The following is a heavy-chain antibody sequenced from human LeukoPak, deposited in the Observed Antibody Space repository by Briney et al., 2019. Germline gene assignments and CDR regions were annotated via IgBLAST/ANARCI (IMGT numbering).Heavy chain of an antibody. CDR2: ISSGSSYI. J-gene: IGHJ4*02. D-gene: IGHD1-26*01. CDR3: STGGSPTGFDY. Sequence: PGGSLRLSCAASGFTFNSYSMNWVRQAPGKGLEWVSSISSGSSYIYYADSVKGRFTISRDNAKKSLYLQMNSLRAEDTAAYYCSTGGSPTGFDYWGQGTLVSVSS. V-gene: IGHV3-21*01. CDR1: GFTFNSYS.